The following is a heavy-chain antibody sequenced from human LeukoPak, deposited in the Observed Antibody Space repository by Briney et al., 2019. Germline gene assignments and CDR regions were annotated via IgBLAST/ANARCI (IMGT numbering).Heavy chain of an antibody. CDR1: GFTFSSCW. CDR2: IKQDASQE. D-gene: IGHD3-3*01. V-gene: IGHV3-7*01. J-gene: IGHJ4*02. CDR3: ARGVVYPAWSGPHWSDY. Sequence: GGSLRLSCAASGFTFSSCWMSWVRQAPGRGPEWVAHIKQDASQEYHVDSVKGRFTISRDNAKNSLYLHMNSLRAEDTAVYYCARGVVYPAWSGPHWSDYWGQGALVTVSS.